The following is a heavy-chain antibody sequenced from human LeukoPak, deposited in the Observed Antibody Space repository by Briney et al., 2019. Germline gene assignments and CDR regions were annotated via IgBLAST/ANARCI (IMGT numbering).Heavy chain of an antibody. V-gene: IGHV3-30-3*01. J-gene: IGHJ4*02. CDR1: GFTFSSYA. D-gene: IGHD3-22*01. Sequence: GGSLRLSCAASGFTFSSYAMHWVRQAPGKGQEWVAVISYDGSNKYYADSVKGRFTISRDNSKNTLYLQMNSLRAEDTAVYYCARSGNDYYDSSGYYSGVGVYWGQGTLVTVSS. CDR3: ARSGNDYYDSSGYYSGVGVY. CDR2: ISYDGSNK.